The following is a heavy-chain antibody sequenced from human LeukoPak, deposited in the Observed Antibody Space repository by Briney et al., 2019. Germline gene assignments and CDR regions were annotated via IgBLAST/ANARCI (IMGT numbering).Heavy chain of an antibody. CDR1: GFTFSSYS. D-gene: IGHD3-10*01. V-gene: IGHV3-21*01. J-gene: IGHJ4*02. CDR3: ARDWSGGAHFDY. CDR2: ISSSSSYI. Sequence: GGSLRLSCAASGFTFSSYSMNWVRQAPGKGLEWVSSISSSSSYIYYADSVKGRFTTSRDNAKNSLYLQMNSLRAEDTAVYYCARDWSGGAHFDYWGQGTLVTVSS.